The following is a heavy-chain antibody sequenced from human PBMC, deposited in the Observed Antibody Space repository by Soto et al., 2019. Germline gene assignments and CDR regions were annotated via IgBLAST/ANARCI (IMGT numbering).Heavy chain of an antibody. CDR2: VSVDGSLE. J-gene: IGHJ4*02. D-gene: IGHD3-22*01. CDR3: ARRRAGSGYDVDH. Sequence: QVQLVESGGGVVQPGGSLRLSCVASGFTFSTYAIHWVRQAPGKGLEWVALVSVDGSLEYYADSVKGRSTVSRDNSKSTMYFPMDSMRPEYTAIYYCARRRAGSGYDVDHWGQGTLVSVSS. CDR1: GFTFSTYA. V-gene: IGHV3-30-3*01.